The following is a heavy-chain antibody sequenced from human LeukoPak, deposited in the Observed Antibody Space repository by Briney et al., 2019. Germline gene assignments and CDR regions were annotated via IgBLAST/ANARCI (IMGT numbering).Heavy chain of an antibody. D-gene: IGHD6-13*01. J-gene: IGHJ4*02. Sequence: SETLSLTCAVYGGSFSGYYWSWIRQPPGKGLEWIGEINHSGSTNYNPSLKSRVTISVDTSKNQFSLKRSSVTAADTAVYYCARSSGIAAAGTYGYWGQGTLVTVSS. CDR1: GGSFSGYY. CDR3: ARSSGIAAAGTYGY. V-gene: IGHV4-34*01. CDR2: INHSGST.